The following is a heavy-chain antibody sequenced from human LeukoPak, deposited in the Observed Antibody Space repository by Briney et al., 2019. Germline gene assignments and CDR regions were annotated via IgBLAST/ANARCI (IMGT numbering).Heavy chain of an antibody. D-gene: IGHD5-12*01. CDR2: INHSGST. V-gene: IGHV4-38-2*02. Sequence: SETLSLTCTVSGYSISSGYYWGWIRQPPGKGLEWIGEINHSGSTNYNPSLKSRVTISVDTSKNQFSLKLSSVTAADTAVYYCARGRIVATIRTRVFDYWGQGTLVTVSS. CDR3: ARGRIVATIRTRVFDY. J-gene: IGHJ4*02. CDR1: GYSISSGYY.